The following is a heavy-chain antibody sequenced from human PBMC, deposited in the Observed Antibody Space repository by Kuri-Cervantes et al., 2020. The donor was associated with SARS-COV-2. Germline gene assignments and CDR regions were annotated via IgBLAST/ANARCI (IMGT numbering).Heavy chain of an antibody. CDR1: GVSISSYY. V-gene: IGHV4-59*08. J-gene: IGHJ4*02. Sequence: SETLSLTCTVSGVSISSYYWSWIRQPPGKGLEWIGYIYYSGSTNYNPSLKSRVTISVDTSKNQFSLKLSSVTAADTAVYYCATIYSGSYYYWGQGTLVTVSS. D-gene: IGHD1-26*01. CDR3: ATIYSGSYYY. CDR2: IYYSGST.